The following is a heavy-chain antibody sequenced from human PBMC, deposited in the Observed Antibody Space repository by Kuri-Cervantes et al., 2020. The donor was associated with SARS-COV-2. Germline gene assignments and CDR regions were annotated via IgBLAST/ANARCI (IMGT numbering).Heavy chain of an antibody. CDR1: GFTFSDSA. CDR2: ISTSGAYT. V-gene: IGHV3-23*01. CDR3: AKCPRTGVPGTSGED. D-gene: IGHD1/OR15-1a*01. Sequence: ESLKISCAASGFTFSDSAMNWVRQAPGKGLEWVSAISTSGAYTYYADPVKGRFTIARDNSKNTLYLQMKRLRAEETAVYYFAKCPRTGVPGTSGEDWGQGTLVTVSS. J-gene: IGHJ4*02.